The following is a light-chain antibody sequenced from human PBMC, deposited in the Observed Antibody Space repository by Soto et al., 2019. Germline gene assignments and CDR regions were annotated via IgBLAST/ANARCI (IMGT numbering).Light chain of an antibody. Sequence: EIVLTQSPATLSLSPGERATLSCRASQSVSSYLAWYQQKVGQSPRLLMYEASNRATGIPARFSGSGSGTDFTLTISSLEPEDFAVYYCQQRSNWPRTFGQGTKVEIK. CDR3: QQRSNWPRT. CDR2: EAS. J-gene: IGKJ1*01. V-gene: IGKV3-11*01. CDR1: QSVSSY.